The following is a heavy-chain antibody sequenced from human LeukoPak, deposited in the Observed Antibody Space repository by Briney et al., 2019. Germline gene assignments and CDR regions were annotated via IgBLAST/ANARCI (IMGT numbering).Heavy chain of an antibody. D-gene: IGHD3-10*01. Sequence: ASVKVSCKASGYTFTSYDINWVRQAPGQGLEWMGWMNPNSGNTGYAQKFQGRVTMTRNTSISTAYMELRSLRSDDTAVYYCARDRRPSYYGSGSYYIGPEGAFDIWGQGTMVTVSS. CDR2: MNPNSGNT. CDR1: GYTFTSYD. CDR3: ARDRRPSYYGSGSYYIGPEGAFDI. J-gene: IGHJ3*02. V-gene: IGHV1-8*01.